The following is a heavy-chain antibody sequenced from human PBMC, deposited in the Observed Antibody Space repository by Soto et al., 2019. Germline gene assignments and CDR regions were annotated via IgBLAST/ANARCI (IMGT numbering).Heavy chain of an antibody. CDR1: GYTFTSYG. J-gene: IGHJ4*02. V-gene: IGHV1-18*04. CDR2: ISAYNGNT. D-gene: IGHD2-15*01. Sequence: QVQLVQSGAEVKKPGASVKVSCKASGYTFTSYGISWVRQAPGQGLEWMGWISAYNGNTNYAQKLQGRVTMTTDTSTRTAYMELRSLRSDDTGVDYCARGDCSGGSCYSVIDYWGQGTLVTGSS. CDR3: ARGDCSGGSCYSVIDY.